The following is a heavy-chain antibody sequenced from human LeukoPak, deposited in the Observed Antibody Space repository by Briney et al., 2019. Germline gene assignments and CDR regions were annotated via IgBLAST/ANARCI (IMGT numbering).Heavy chain of an antibody. D-gene: IGHD5-18*01. CDR3: AKEGQLWFPRSQRGPSPFDY. J-gene: IGHJ4*02. CDR2: ISGSGGST. V-gene: IGHV3-23*01. CDR1: GFTFSSYA. Sequence: GGSLRLSCAASGFTFSSYAMSWVRQAPGKGLEWVSAISGSGGSTYYADSVKGRFTISRDNSKSTLYLQMNSLRAEATAVYSCAKEGQLWFPRSQRGPSPFDYWGQGTLVTVSS.